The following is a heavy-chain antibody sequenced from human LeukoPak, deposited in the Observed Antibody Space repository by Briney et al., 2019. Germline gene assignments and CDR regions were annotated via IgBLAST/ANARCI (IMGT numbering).Heavy chain of an antibody. CDR3: AKGLYGYYYGSGSADY. CDR2: ISYDGSNK. Sequence: PGGSLRLSCAASGFTFSSYGMHWVRQAPGKGLEWVAVISYDGSNKYYADSVKGRFTISRDNSKNTLYLQMNSLRAEDTAVYYCAKGLYGYYYGSGSADYWGQGTLVTVSS. D-gene: IGHD3-10*01. V-gene: IGHV3-30*18. J-gene: IGHJ4*02. CDR1: GFTFSSYG.